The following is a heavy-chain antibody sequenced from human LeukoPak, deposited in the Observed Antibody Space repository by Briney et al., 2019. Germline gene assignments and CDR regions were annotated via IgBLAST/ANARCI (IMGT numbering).Heavy chain of an antibody. V-gene: IGHV4-59*01. CDR3: ARDGDYYVYGMDV. J-gene: IGHJ6*02. Sequence: SETLSLTCTVSGGSISSYYWSWIRQPPGKGLEWIGYIYYSGSTNYNPSLKSRVTISVDTSKNQFSLKLSSVTAEDTAVYYCARDGDYYVYGMDVWGQGTTVTVSS. D-gene: IGHD3-10*02. CDR2: IYYSGST. CDR1: GGSISSYY.